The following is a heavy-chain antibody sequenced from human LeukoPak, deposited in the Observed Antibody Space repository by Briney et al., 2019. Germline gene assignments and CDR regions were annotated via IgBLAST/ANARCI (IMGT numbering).Heavy chain of an antibody. CDR1: GGSVNSYY. CDR3: ARMVPAGTHNY. CDR2: IYASGSN. Sequence: SETLSLTCTVSGGSVNSYYWSWIRQPAGKGLEWIGHIYASGSNDYNPSLKSRVTMSLDMAKNQFSLRLTSVTAADTAVYFCARMVPAGTHNYWGQRLLVTVSS. J-gene: IGHJ4*02. V-gene: IGHV4-4*07. D-gene: IGHD2-2*01.